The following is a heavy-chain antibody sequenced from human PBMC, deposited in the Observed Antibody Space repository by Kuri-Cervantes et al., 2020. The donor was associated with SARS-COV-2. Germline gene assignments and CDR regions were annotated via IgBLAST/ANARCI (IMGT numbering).Heavy chain of an antibody. CDR3: ARDVVHTYGWRAFDY. CDR2: LYTTERI. D-gene: IGHD5-18*01. V-gene: IGHV4-61*02. Sequence: SEILSLTCTVSGASIINGSYYWSWIRQPAGKGLEWIGRLYTTERIDYNPSLKSRVTISVDTSKNQFSLRLTSVTAADTAVYYCARDVVHTYGWRAFDYWGQGSLVTVSS. CDR1: GASIINGSYY. J-gene: IGHJ4*02.